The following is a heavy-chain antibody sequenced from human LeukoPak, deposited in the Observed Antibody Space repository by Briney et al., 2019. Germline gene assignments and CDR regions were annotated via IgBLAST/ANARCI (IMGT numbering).Heavy chain of an antibody. Sequence: GESLKISCRGSGYSFTSYWIGWGRQLPGKGLEWMGIIYPSDSDTRYSPSFQGQVTISADKSISTAYLQWSSLKASDTAMYYCARRDSSGWYFDYWGQGTLVTVSS. J-gene: IGHJ4*02. V-gene: IGHV5-51*01. CDR1: GYSFTSYW. D-gene: IGHD6-19*01. CDR2: IYPSDSDT. CDR3: ARRDSSGWYFDY.